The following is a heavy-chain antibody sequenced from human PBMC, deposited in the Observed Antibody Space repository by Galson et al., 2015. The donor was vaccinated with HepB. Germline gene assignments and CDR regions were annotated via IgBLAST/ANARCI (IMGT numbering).Heavy chain of an antibody. CDR1: GYSFTNYF. V-gene: IGHV1-2*02. J-gene: IGHJ1*01. CDR2: INPNSGGT. D-gene: IGHD6-13*01. Sequence: SVKVSCKASGYSFTNYFIHWVRQAPGQSLEWMGWINPNSGGTNYSPRFQGRVTITKDTSIDTAYMDLNTLTSDDAAVYYCATGSRAGSSSTWLTFWGQGTLLSVSS. CDR3: ATGSRAGSSSTWLTF.